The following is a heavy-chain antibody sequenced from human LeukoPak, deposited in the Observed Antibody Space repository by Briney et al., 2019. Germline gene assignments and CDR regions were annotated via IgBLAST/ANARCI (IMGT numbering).Heavy chain of an antibody. Sequence: GGSLRLSCAASGFTFSSYDMSWVRQAPRKGLEWVSAISGSGANTYDADSVMGRFTISRDNSKNTLYLQMNSLRAEDTAVYYCAKDSNRGVWGSYRSYDYWGQGTLVTVSS. D-gene: IGHD3-16*01. CDR2: ISGSGANT. CDR3: AKDSNRGVWGSYRSYDY. CDR1: GFTFSSYD. V-gene: IGHV3-23*01. J-gene: IGHJ4*02.